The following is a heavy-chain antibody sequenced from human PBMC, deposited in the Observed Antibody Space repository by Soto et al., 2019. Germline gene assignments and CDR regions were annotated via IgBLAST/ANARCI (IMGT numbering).Heavy chain of an antibody. Sequence: ASVKVSCKASGYTFTSYYMHWVRQAPGQGLEWMGIINPSGGSTSYAQKFQGRVTMTRDTSTSTVYMELSSLRSEDTAVYYCARDVYDILTGYPDQPHNWFDPWGQGTLVTVSS. D-gene: IGHD3-9*01. V-gene: IGHV1-46*03. CDR1: GYTFTSYY. CDR2: INPSGGST. CDR3: ARDVYDILTGYPDQPHNWFDP. J-gene: IGHJ5*02.